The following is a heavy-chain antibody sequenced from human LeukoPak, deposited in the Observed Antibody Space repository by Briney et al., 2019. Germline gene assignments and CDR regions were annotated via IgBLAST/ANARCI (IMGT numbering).Heavy chain of an antibody. V-gene: IGHV3-23*01. D-gene: IGHD6-19*01. CDR2: ISGSGGST. J-gene: IGHJ4*02. Sequence: GGSLRLSCVASGFTFTDYFMSWVRQAPGKGLEWVSAISGSGGSTYYADSVKGRFTISRDNSKNTLYLQMNSLRAEDTAVYYCAKLSDSSGWYFDYWGQGTLVTVSS. CDR3: AKLSDSSGWYFDY. CDR1: GFTFTDYF.